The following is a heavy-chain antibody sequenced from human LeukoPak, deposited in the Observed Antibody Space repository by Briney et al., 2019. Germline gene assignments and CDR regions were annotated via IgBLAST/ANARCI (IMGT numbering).Heavy chain of an antibody. D-gene: IGHD5-18*01. CDR3: ARSSYTAMAKYYFDY. Sequence: GGSLRLSCEASGFTFSAYAMTWVRQAAGKVLEWVSSIGSDNKPHYSESVKGRFAISRDNSKNTLYLQMNSLRAEDTAVYYCARSSYTAMAKYYFDYWGQGTQVTVSS. J-gene: IGHJ4*02. CDR2: IGSDNKP. CDR1: GFTFSAYA. V-gene: IGHV3-23*05.